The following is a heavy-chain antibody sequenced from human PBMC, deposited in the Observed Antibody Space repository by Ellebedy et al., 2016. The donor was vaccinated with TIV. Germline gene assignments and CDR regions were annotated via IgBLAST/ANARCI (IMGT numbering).Heavy chain of an antibody. CDR1: GGSISSYY. CDR2: IYTSGST. Sequence: SETLSLXXTVSGGSISSYYWSWIRQPAGKGLEWIGRIYTSGSTNYNPSLKSRVTMSVDTSKSQFSLRLSSLTAADTAVYYCARLGGYSGYDAFDYWGQGTLVTVSS. D-gene: IGHD5-12*01. CDR3: ARLGGYSGYDAFDY. V-gene: IGHV4-4*07. J-gene: IGHJ4*02.